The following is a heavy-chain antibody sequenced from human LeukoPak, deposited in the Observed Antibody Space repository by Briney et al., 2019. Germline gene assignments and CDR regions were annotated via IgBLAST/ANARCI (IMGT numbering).Heavy chain of an antibody. Sequence: SETLSLTCTVSGGSISSYYWSWIRQPAGKGLEWIGRIYTSGSTNYNPSLKSRVTMLVDTSKNQFSLKLSSVTAADTAVYYCARDLWFGEFRVYYMDVWGKGTTVTVSS. CDR3: ARDLWFGEFRVYYMDV. J-gene: IGHJ6*03. CDR2: IYTSGST. CDR1: GGSISSYY. D-gene: IGHD3-10*01. V-gene: IGHV4-4*07.